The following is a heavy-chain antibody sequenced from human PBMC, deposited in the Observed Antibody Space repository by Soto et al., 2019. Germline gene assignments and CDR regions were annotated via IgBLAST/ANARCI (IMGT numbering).Heavy chain of an antibody. V-gene: IGHV5-51*01. D-gene: IGHD6-19*01. Sequence: GEXLKISSKGSGYSCTSYWIGWVGQMPGKGLEGMGIIYPGDSDTRYSPPFQGQLTIPADNSISTAYLQWSSLKAADTAMYYCARLGGSGWVVRLYYGMDVWGQGTTVTVSS. J-gene: IGHJ6*02. CDR2: IYPGDSDT. CDR1: GYSCTSYW. CDR3: ARLGGSGWVVRLYYGMDV.